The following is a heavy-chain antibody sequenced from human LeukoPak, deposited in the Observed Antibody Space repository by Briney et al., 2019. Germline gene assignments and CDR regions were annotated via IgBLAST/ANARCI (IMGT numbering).Heavy chain of an antibody. CDR3: ARKVWGTNTYYFDY. CDR2: INHSGST. D-gene: IGHD1/OR15-1a*01. V-gene: IGHV4-34*01. CDR1: GGSFSGYY. Sequence: PSETLSLTCAVYGGSFSGYYWSWIRQPPGKGLEWIGEINHSGSTNYNPSLKSRVTISVDTSKNQFSLKLSSVTAADTAVYYCARKVWGTNTYYFDYWGQGTLVTVSS. J-gene: IGHJ4*02.